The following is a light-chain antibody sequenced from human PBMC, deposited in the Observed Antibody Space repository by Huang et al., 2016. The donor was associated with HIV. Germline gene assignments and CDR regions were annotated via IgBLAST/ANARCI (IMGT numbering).Light chain of an antibody. V-gene: IGKV1-NL1*01. CDR1: QGISNS. CDR3: QQYYSTPPT. J-gene: IGKJ2*01. Sequence: DIQMTQSPSSLSASEGGSVIITCRARQGISNSLAWYQQTPGQAPKLLISAASRLESGVPSRFSGSGSGTHYILTITSLQPGDFATYYCQQYYSTPPTFGQGTKLDIK. CDR2: AAS.